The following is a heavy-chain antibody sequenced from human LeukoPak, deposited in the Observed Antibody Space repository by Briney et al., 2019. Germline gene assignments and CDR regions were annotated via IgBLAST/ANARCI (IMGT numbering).Heavy chain of an antibody. D-gene: IGHD3-22*01. V-gene: IGHV3-48*02. J-gene: IGHJ4*02. CDR3: ARDSYDSRVYFCPHDY. CDR2: ISSSGTSI. CDR1: GFTFSAYS. Sequence: GGSLRLSCAASGFTFSAYSMNWVRQAPGKGLEWVSYISSSGTSIYYADSVKGRFTISRDIAKNSLYLQMNGLRDGDTAVYYCARDSYDSRVYFCPHDYWGQGTLVTVSS.